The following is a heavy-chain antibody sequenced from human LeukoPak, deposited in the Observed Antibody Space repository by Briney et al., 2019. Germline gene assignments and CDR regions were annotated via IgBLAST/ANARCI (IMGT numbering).Heavy chain of an antibody. J-gene: IGHJ3*02. D-gene: IGHD2-15*01. CDR3: ARELVAATDAFDI. CDR2: IKQDGSEK. V-gene: IGHV3-7*01. CDR1: GFTFSSYW. Sequence: GGSLRLSCAASGFTFSSYWMSWVRQAPGKGLEWVANIKQDGSEKYYVDSVKGRFTISRDNAKNSLYLQVNSLRAEDTAVYYCARELVAATDAFDIWGQGTMVTVSS.